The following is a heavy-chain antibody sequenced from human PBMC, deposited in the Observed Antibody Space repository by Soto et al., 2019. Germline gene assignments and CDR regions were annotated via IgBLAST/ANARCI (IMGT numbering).Heavy chain of an antibody. D-gene: IGHD3-16*01. CDR2: IIPLFGTT. Sequence: QVHLVQSGAEVMKPGSSVKVSCKTSGGTFSTYTIYWVRQAPGQWLEWMGRIIPLFGTTRYAQNFQARVTITAEESTSTTYMELSSLRAEDTALYYCARRLDDRADEGFDVWGEGTAVTVAA. CDR1: GGTFSTYT. J-gene: IGHJ3*01. CDR3: ARRLDDRADEGFDV. V-gene: IGHV1-69*18.